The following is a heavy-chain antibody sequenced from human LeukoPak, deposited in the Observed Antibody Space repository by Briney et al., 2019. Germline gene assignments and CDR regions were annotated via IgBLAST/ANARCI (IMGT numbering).Heavy chain of an antibody. CDR3: ARDKEYLVGATWCDY. D-gene: IGHD1-26*01. Sequence: GGSLRLSCAASGFTFSSYEMNWVRQAPGKGLEWVSYISSSGSTIYYADSVKGRFTISRDNAKNSLYLQMNCLRAEDTAVYYCARDKEYLVGATWCDYWGQGTLVTVSS. J-gene: IGHJ4*02. CDR2: ISSSGSTI. V-gene: IGHV3-48*03. CDR1: GFTFSSYE.